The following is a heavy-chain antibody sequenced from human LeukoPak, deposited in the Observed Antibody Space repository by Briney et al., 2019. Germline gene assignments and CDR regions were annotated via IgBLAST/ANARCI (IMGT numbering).Heavy chain of an antibody. CDR1: GFPFSSNG. CDR3: ARDWALTK. CDR2: ISATGGTI. V-gene: IGHV3-48*04. Sequence: GGSLRLSCAASGFPFSSNGMNWVRRAPGKGLEWVSYISATGGTIYYADSVKGQFTISRDNAKKSLFLQMTSLRAEDTAVYCCARDWALTKWGKGTLVTVSS. J-gene: IGHJ4*02. D-gene: IGHD7-27*01.